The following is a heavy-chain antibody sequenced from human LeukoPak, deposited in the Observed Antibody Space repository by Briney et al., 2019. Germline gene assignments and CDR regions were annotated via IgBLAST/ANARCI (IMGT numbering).Heavy chain of an antibody. CDR2: ISYDGSNK. J-gene: IGHJ5*01. CDR1: GFTFSSYA. CDR3: AKAPIFVPILEGMNWFDS. V-gene: IGHV3-30-3*01. D-gene: IGHD3-3*01. Sequence: GRSLRLSCAASGFTFSSYAMHWVRQAPGKGLEWVAVISYDGSNKYYADSVKGRFTISRDNSKNTLYLQMNSLRAEDTAVYYCAKAPIFVPILEGMNWFDSWGQGTLVTVSS.